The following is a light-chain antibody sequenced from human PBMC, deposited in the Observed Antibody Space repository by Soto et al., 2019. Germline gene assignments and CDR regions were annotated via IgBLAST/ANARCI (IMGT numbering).Light chain of an antibody. CDR1: QSVSSN. V-gene: IGKV3-15*01. CDR2: GAS. Sequence: EIVMTQSPATLSVSPGERATLSCRASQSVSSNLAWYQQKPGQAPRLLIYGASTRATGIPARFSGSGSGTEFTLAISSLQSEDCAVYYCQKYNNWPPITVGQGTRLEIK. CDR3: QKYNNWPPIT. J-gene: IGKJ5*01.